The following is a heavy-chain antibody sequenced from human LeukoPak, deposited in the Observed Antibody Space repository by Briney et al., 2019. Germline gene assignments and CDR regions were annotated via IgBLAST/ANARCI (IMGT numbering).Heavy chain of an antibody. J-gene: IGHJ5*02. CDR2: ISRNSGSI. CDR1: GFTFDDYA. Sequence: PGGSLRLSCAASGFTFDDYAMHWVRQAPGKGLEWVSGISRNSGSIGYADSVKGRFTISRDNAKSSLYLQMNSLRAEDTALYYCAKGEIVENWFDPWGQGTLVTVSS. CDR3: AKGEIVENWFDP. V-gene: IGHV3-9*01. D-gene: IGHD3-22*01.